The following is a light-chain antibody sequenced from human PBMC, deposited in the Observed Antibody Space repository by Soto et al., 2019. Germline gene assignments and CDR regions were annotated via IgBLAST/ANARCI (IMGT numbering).Light chain of an antibody. J-gene: IGKJ1*01. Sequence: DIVMTQSPLSLPVTPGEPASISCRSSQSLLHSNGYNYLDWYLQKPGQSPQLLIYLGSNRASGVPDRFSGSGSGTYFTLKISRVEAEDVGVYYCMQALQTGWTFGQGTKVEIK. V-gene: IGKV2-28*01. CDR1: QSLLHSNGYNY. CDR2: LGS. CDR3: MQALQTGWT.